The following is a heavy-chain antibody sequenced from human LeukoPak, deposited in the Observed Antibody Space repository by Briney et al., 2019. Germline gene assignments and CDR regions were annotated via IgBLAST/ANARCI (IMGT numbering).Heavy chain of an antibody. CDR1: GFTFSSCA. V-gene: IGHV3-23*01. J-gene: IGHJ5*02. D-gene: IGHD6-13*01. Sequence: PGGSLRLSCAASGFTFSSCAMSGVRQARGKGVEWVSAISGSGGNTYYANSVKGRFTISRDNSKNTLYLQINSLRAEDTAVYCCAKVPLSAAGGWFDPWGQGTLVTVSS. CDR2: ISGSGGNT. CDR3: AKVPLSAAGGWFDP.